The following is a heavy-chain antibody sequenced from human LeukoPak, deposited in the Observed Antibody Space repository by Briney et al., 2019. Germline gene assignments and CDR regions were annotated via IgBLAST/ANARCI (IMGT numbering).Heavy chain of an antibody. V-gene: IGHV4-39*01. CDR1: GASISSTNYY. D-gene: IGHD6-6*01. CDR2: IYYSGST. CDR3: ARLQPSIAARPGWFDL. Sequence: SETLTLTCTVSGASISSTNYYWGWIRQPPGKGLEWIGSIYYSGSTYYNPSLKSRVTISVDTSKNQFSLKLYSVTAADTAMYYCARLQPSIAARPGWFDLWGQGTLVTVSS. J-gene: IGHJ5*02.